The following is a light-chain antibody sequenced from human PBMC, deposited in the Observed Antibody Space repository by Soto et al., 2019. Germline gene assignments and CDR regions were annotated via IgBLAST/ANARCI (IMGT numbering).Light chain of an antibody. CDR2: EVS. CDR1: RSDVGGYNY. J-gene: IGLJ2*01. CDR3: SSYAGSNNLV. V-gene: IGLV2-8*01. Sequence: QSALTQPPSAYGSPGQSVTISCTGTRSDVGGYNYVSWYQQHPGKAPKLMIYEVSKRPSGVPDRFSGSKSGNTASLTVSGLQAEDEADYYCSSYAGSNNLVFGGGTKLTVL.